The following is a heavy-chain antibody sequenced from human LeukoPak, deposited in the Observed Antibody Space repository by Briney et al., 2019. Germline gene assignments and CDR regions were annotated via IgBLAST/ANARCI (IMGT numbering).Heavy chain of an antibody. V-gene: IGHV1-2*02. Sequence: GASVKVSCKTSGYRFTGYYLHWVRQAPGQGLEWMGWMNPKSGATDYARKFQGRVTMTRDTSISTAYMELTRLRSDDTAVYYCARDNSVGDVAWWFDPWGQGTLVTVSS. J-gene: IGHJ5*02. CDR3: ARDNSVGDVAWWFDP. D-gene: IGHD1-26*01. CDR1: GYRFTGYY. CDR2: MNPKSGAT.